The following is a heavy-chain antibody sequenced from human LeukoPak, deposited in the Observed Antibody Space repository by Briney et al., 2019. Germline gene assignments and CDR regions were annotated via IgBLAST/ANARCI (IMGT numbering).Heavy chain of an antibody. CDR3: VRDWDHYDFDS. J-gene: IGHJ5*01. V-gene: IGHV3-74*01. CDR1: GFTFSKYW. D-gene: IGHD3-3*01. CDR2: INPAGNYR. Sequence: PGGSLRLSCAASGFTFSKYWIHWVRQVPGKGLVWVSRINPAGNYRNFADSVEGRFTISRDNARNTVYLQMNSLRVEDTSLFYCVRDWDHYDFDSWGQGTLVIVSS.